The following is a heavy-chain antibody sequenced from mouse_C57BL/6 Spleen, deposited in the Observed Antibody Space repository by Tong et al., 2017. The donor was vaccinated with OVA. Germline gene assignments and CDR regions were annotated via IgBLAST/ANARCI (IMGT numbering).Heavy chain of an antibody. Sequence: EVQLQESGGGLVKPGGSLKLSCAASGFTFSSYAMSWVRQTPEKRLEWVATISSGGSYTYYPDSVKGRFTISRDNPKNTLFLQMTSLRSEDTAMYYCARGDYDAMDYWGQGTSVTVSS. V-gene: IGHV5-9-3*01. J-gene: IGHJ4*01. CDR3: ARGDYDAMDY. CDR2: ISSGGSYT. CDR1: GFTFSSYA.